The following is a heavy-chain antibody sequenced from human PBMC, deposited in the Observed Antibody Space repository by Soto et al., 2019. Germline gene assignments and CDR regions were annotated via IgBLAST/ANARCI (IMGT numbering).Heavy chain of an antibody. CDR1: GLTFSSYA. CDR2: ISYDGSNK. J-gene: IGHJ6*02. CDR3: ARDPAVTTFYYYGMDV. D-gene: IGHD4-17*01. Sequence: PGGSLRLSCSASGLTFSSYAMHGVRQDPGKGLEWVAVISYDGSNKYYADSVKGRFTISRDNSKNTLYLQMNSLRAEDTAVYYCARDPAVTTFYYYGMDVWGQGTTVTVSS. V-gene: IGHV3-30-3*01.